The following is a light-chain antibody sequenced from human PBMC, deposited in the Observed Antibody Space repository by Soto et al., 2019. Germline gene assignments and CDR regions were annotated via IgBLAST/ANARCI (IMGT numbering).Light chain of an antibody. V-gene: IGLV2-23*02. J-gene: IGLJ3*02. CDR2: QVT. CDR3: ASYEDSGTLV. CDR1: SSDIGRYNL. Sequence: QSALTQPASVSGSPGQSITISCTGTSSDIGRYNLVSWYQQHPGNVPKLMIYQVTKRPSGVSDRFSGSKSGSTASLIISGLQAEDEALYYCASYEDSGTLVLGGGTKLTVL.